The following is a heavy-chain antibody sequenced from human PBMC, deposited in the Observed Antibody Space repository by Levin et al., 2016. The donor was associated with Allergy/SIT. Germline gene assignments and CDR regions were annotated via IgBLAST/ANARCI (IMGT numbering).Heavy chain of an antibody. D-gene: IGHD4-17*01. J-gene: IGHJ3*02. CDR1: GFTFSSYS. Sequence: GGSLRLSCAASGFTFSSYSMNWVRQAPGKGLEWVSYISSSSSTIYYADSVKGRFTISRDNAKNSLYLQMSSLRAEDTAVYYCAKDKTTMINFRAFDIWGQGTMVTVS. CDR2: ISSSSSTI. V-gene: IGHV3-48*01. CDR3: AKDKTTMINFRAFDI.